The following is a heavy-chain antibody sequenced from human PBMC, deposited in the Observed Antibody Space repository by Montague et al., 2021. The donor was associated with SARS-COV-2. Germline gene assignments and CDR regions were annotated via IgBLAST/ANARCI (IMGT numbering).Heavy chain of an antibody. D-gene: IGHD3-22*01. V-gene: IGHV4-31*03. CDR2: IYYSGST. CDR3: ARAATITMIVVLIDAFDI. CDR1: GGSISSGGYY. Sequence: TLSLTCTVSGGSISSGGYYWSWIRQHPGKGLEWIGYIYYSGSTYYNPSLKSRVTISVDTSKNQFSLKLSSVTAADTAVYYCARAATITMIVVLIDAFDIWGQGTMVTVSS. J-gene: IGHJ3*02.